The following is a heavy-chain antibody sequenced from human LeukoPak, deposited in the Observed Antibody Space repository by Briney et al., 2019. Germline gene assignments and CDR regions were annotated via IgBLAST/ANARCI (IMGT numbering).Heavy chain of an antibody. CDR1: GYSISSAYY. Sequence: SETLSLTCTVSGYSISSAYYWGWIRQPPGKGLEWIGYIYYSGSTNYNPSLKSRVTISVDTSKNQFSLKLSSVTAADTAVYYCARVDVDTAMGENYYYYYYMDVWGKGTTVTVSS. CDR3: ARVDVDTAMGENYYYYYYMDV. J-gene: IGHJ6*03. CDR2: IYYSGST. D-gene: IGHD5-18*01. V-gene: IGHV4-61*01.